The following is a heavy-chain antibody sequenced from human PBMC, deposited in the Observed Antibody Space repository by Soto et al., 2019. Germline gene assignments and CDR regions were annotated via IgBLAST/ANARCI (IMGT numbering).Heavy chain of an antibody. CDR2: ITSSGSYI. CDR3: AKEVGRSYYGMDV. V-gene: IGHV3-21*01. CDR1: GFTFNSYT. J-gene: IGHJ6*02. D-gene: IGHD1-26*01. Sequence: AGGSLRLSCAASGFTFNSYTMNWVRQAPGKGLEWVSSITSSGSYIYYTDSVKGRFTISGDNAKNSLYLQMDSLRAEDTAVYYCAKEVGRSYYGMDVWGQGTTVTVSS.